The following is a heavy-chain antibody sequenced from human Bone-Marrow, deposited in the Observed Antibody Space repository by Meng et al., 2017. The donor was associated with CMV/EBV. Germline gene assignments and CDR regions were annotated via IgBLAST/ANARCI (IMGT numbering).Heavy chain of an antibody. Sequence: LSSPTSGFIFRTYPMTWVRQAAGRGLEWVSSISSYTKGIFYAASVKGRFTISRDNSQNTLYLQMNSLRVEDTALYYCVRGALTASFDSWGQGTLVTVSS. CDR1: GFIFRTYP. CDR3: VRGALTASFDS. V-gene: IGHV3-23*01. J-gene: IGHJ4*02. CDR2: ISSYTKGI. D-gene: IGHD5-18*01.